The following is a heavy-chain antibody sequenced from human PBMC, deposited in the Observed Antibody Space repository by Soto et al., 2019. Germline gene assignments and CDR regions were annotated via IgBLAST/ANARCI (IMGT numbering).Heavy chain of an antibody. J-gene: IGHJ5*02. CDR1: GGSISSFY. CDR3: ARDPDLSP. CDR2: ISHIGST. Sequence: SETLSLTCTVSGGSISSFYWYWIRQPPGKGLEWIGYISHIGSTNYHPSLKSRLTMSLDTSKNQFSLKLSSVTAADTAVYYCARDPDLSPWGQGTLVTVSS. V-gene: IGHV4-59*01.